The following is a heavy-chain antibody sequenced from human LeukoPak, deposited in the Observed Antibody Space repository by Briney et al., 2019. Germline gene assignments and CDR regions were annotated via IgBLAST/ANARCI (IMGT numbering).Heavy chain of an antibody. V-gene: IGHV1-8*01. Sequence: ASVKVSCKASGYTFTSYDINWVRQATGQGLEWMGWMNPNSGNTGYAQKFQGRVTMTRNTSISTAYMELSSLRSEDTAVYYCARCSGYYYGMDVWGQGTTVTVSS. CDR3: ARCSGYYYGMDV. CDR2: MNPNSGNT. J-gene: IGHJ6*02. D-gene: IGHD6-19*01. CDR1: GYTFTSYD.